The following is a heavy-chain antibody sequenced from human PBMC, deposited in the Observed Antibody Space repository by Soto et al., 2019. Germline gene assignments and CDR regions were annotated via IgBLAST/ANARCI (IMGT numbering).Heavy chain of an antibody. D-gene: IGHD6-19*01. J-gene: IGHJ6*02. Sequence: QVQLVQSGAEVKKPGASVKVSCKASGYTFSSYDISWVRQAPGQGLEWMGGIITIFGTANYAQKFQGRVTITADESTSTAYMELSGLRSEDTGVYYCAIGIAVAVLESNCYCGMDVWGQGTTVTGSS. CDR3: AIGIAVAVLESNCYCGMDV. V-gene: IGHV1-69*01. CDR2: IITIFGTA. CDR1: GYTFSSYD.